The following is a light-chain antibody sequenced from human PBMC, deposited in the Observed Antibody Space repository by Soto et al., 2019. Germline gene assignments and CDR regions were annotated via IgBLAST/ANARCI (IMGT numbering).Light chain of an antibody. CDR1: QSVDRY. V-gene: IGKV3-11*01. CDR2: ATY. J-gene: IGKJ4*01. Sequence: EVVLTPSPATLSLSPGARATLSCRASQSVDRYLAWYQQKPGQAPRLLIFATYNTATVIPARFIGSGDGTDFTLTISSLEPEDFAIYYCQQSDKRVTFGGGTKVEMK. CDR3: QQSDKRVT.